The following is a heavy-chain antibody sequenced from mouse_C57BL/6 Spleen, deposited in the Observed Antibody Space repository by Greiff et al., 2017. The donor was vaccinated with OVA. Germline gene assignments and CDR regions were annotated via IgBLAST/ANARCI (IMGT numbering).Heavy chain of an antibody. D-gene: IGHD1-1*01. CDR3: AREIPAAITTVVATDWYFDV. J-gene: IGHJ1*03. V-gene: IGHV5-16*01. Sequence: EVKLQESEGGLVQPGSSMKLSCTASGFTFSDYYMAWVRQVPEKGLEWVANINYDGSSTYYLDSLKSRFIISRDNAKNILYLQMSSRKSEDTATYYCAREIPAAITTVVATDWYFDVWGTGTTVTVSS. CDR1: GFTFSDYY. CDR2: INYDGSST.